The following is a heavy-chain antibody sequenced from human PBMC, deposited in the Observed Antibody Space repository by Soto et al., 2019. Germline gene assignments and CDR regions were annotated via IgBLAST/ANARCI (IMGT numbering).Heavy chain of an antibody. D-gene: IGHD2-2*02. CDR1: GGSVSSGSYY. V-gene: IGHV4-61*01. Sequence: QVQLQESGPGLVKPSETLSLTCTVSGGSVSSGSYYWSWIRQPPGKGLEWIGYIYYSGSTNYNPSLKSRVTISVDTSKNQFSRKLSSVTAADTAVYYCAREGVVPAAISSYYYYGMDVWGQGTTVTVSS. J-gene: IGHJ6*02. CDR2: IYYSGST. CDR3: AREGVVPAAISSYYYYGMDV.